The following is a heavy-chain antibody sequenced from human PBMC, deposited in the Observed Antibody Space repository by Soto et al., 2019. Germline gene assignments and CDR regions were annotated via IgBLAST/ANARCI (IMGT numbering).Heavy chain of an antibody. J-gene: IGHJ3*02. CDR1: GYTFTGYY. D-gene: IGHD2-8*01. V-gene: IGHV1-2*04. CDR3: ARDLAGDCTNGVCYSGGAFDI. Sequence: ASVKVSCKASGYTFTGYYMHWVRQAPGQGLEWMGWINPNSGGTNYAQKFQGWVTMTRDTSISTAYMELSRLRSDDTAVYYCARDLAGDCTNGVCYSGGAFDIWGQGTMVTVSS. CDR2: INPNSGGT.